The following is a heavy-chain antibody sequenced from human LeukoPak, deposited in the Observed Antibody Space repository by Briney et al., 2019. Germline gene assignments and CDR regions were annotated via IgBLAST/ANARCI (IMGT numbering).Heavy chain of an antibody. D-gene: IGHD6-19*01. Sequence: GGSLRLSCAASGFTVSSNYMSWVRQAPGKGLEWVSVIYSGGSTYYADSVKGRFTISRDNSKNTLYLQMNSLRAEDTAVYYCARDRYSSGWYPFDYWGQGTLVTVSS. V-gene: IGHV3-66*01. J-gene: IGHJ4*02. CDR1: GFTVSSNY. CDR3: ARDRYSSGWYPFDY. CDR2: IYSGGST.